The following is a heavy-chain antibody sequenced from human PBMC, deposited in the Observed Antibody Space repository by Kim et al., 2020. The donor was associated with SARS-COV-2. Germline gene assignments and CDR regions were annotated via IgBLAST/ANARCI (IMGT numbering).Heavy chain of an antibody. CDR2: INYSGST. V-gene: IGHV4-39*01. J-gene: IGHJ6*01. CDR1: GGSIRSSTHY. CDR3: SRHEELDYYGLDV. Sequence: SETLSLTCTVSGGSIRSSTHYWGWIRQPPGKGLEWIGSINYSGSTYYNPSLKSRVTISVDTSKNQVSLKVTSVTAADTAVYYYSRHEELDYYGLDVWGQGTTVTVSS. D-gene: IGHD1-26*01.